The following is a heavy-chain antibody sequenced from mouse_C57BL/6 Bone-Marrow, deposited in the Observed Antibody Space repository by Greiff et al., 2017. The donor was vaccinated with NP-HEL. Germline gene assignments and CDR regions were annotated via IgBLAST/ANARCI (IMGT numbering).Heavy chain of an antibody. CDR1: GFSLTSYG. Sequence: VMLVESGPGLVAPSQSLSITCTVSGFSLTSYGVDWVRQSPGKGLEWLGVIWGVGSTNYNSALKSRLSISKDNSKSQVFLKMNSLQTDDTAMYYCASRYYYGSSYEVAWFAYWGQGTLVTVSA. CDR2: IWGVGST. CDR3: ASRYYYGSSYEVAWFAY. J-gene: IGHJ3*01. D-gene: IGHD1-1*01. V-gene: IGHV2-6*01.